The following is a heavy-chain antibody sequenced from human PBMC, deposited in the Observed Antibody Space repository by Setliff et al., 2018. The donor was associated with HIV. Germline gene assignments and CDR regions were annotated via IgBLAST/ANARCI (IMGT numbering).Heavy chain of an antibody. CDR1: GFTFRNYK. V-gene: IGHV3-48*03. CDR2: ISIGSGGAI. D-gene: IGHD3-3*01. J-gene: IGHJ6*02. Sequence: PGGSLRLSCAASGFTFRNYKFNWVRRAPGRGLEWVSSISIGSGGAIDYADSVQGRFTISRDNSKNSLYLQMNSLRVEDTAVYYCARDYLYYNLYNGSPVYGMDVWGQGTTVTVSS. CDR3: ARDYLYYNLYNGSPVYGMDV.